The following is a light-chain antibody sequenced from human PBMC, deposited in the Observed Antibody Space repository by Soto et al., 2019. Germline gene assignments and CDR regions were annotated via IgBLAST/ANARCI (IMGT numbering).Light chain of an antibody. Sequence: QSVLTQPPSVSGAPGQRVTISCTGSSFNIGAGYDVHWYQQLPGTAPKLLIYGNSNRPSGVPDRFSGSKSGTSASLVITGLQAEDEADYYCQSYDSSLSGWVFGGGTKLTVL. CDR3: QSYDSSLSGWV. J-gene: IGLJ3*02. CDR2: GNS. V-gene: IGLV1-40*01. CDR1: SFNIGAGYD.